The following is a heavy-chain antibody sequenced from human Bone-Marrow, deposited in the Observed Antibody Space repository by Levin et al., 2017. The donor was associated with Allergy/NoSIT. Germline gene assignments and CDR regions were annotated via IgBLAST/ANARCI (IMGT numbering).Heavy chain of an antibody. V-gene: IGHV3-30*18. J-gene: IGHJ4*02. Sequence: GGSLRLSCAASGFTFSSYGMHWVRQAPGKGLEWVAVISYDGSNKYYADSVKGRFTISRDNSKNTLYLQMNSLRAEDTAVYYCAKDMVRPDYVWGSYRHYFDYWGQGTLVTVSS. CDR1: GFTFSSYG. CDR3: AKDMVRPDYVWGSYRHYFDY. D-gene: IGHD3-16*02. CDR2: ISYDGSNK.